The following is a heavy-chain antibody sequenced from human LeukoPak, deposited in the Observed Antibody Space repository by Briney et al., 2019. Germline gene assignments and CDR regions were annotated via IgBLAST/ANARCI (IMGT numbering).Heavy chain of an antibody. CDR3: AKDTPGLDY. J-gene: IGHJ4*02. V-gene: IGHV3-30*18. CDR2: ISYDGSNK. CDR1: GFTFSSYG. Sequence: GGSLRLSCAASGFTFSSYGIHWVRQAPGKGLEWVAVISYDGSNKYYAGSVKGRFTISRDNSKNTLYLQMNSLRAEDTAVYYCAKDTPGLDYWGQGTMVTVSS.